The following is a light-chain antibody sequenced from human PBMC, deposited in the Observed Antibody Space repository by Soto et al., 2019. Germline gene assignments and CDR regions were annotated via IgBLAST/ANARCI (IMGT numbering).Light chain of an antibody. J-gene: IGLJ1*01. Sequence: QSALTQPASVSGSPGQSSTISCTGTSSDVGGYNYVSWYQQHPGKAPKLMIYEVSNRPSGVSNRSSGSKSGNTASLTISGLRAEDEADYYCSSYTGSTFYVFGTGTKVTVL. V-gene: IGLV2-14*01. CDR1: SSDVGGYNY. CDR3: SSYTGSTFYV. CDR2: EVS.